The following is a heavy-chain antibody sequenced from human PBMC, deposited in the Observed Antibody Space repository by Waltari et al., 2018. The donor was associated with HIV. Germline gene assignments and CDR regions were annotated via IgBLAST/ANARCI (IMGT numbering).Heavy chain of an antibody. J-gene: IGHJ4*02. D-gene: IGHD4-4*01. Sequence: EVQLLESGGGLVQAGGSLRLSCTASGLIFSNYAMIWVRTGPGEGRGWVSAISASGNRTYDRDSVRGRFNISRDNSKKTLYLQMNSLRAEDTAVYYCAKDFAVTTWYWGQGTLVTVS. V-gene: IGHV3-23*01. CDR3: AKDFAVTTWY. CDR1: GLIFSNYA. CDR2: ISASGNRT.